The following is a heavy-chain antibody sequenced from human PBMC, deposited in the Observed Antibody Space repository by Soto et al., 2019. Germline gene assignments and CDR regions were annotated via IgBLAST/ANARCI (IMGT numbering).Heavy chain of an antibody. CDR3: APGSSGAGGEDY. J-gene: IGHJ4*02. CDR1: GFIFTSHA. Sequence: EVQLLESGGGLVQPGGSLRLPCVGSGFIFTSHAMSWVRQAPGKWLEWVSSIGGGGTPTDYADSVQGRFTISRDNSKHTLYPQMNSLRAEDTAVYCCAPGSSGAGGEDYWGQGTLVTVSA. V-gene: IGHV3-23*01. CDR2: IGGGGTPT. D-gene: IGHD3-10*01.